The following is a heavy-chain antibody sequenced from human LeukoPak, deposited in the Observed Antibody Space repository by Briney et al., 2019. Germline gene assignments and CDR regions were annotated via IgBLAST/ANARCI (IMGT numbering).Heavy chain of an antibody. CDR1: GFTFSSYA. J-gene: IGHJ4*02. CDR2: ISGGGGST. D-gene: IGHD3-22*01. V-gene: IGHV3-23*01. Sequence: TGGSLRLSCAASGFTFSSYAMRWVRQAPGKGLEWVSAISGGGGSTYYADSVKGRFTVSRDNSKNTLYLQMNSLRAEDSAVYYCACYDSSGYYPFDYWGQGTLVTVSS. CDR3: ACYDSSGYYPFDY.